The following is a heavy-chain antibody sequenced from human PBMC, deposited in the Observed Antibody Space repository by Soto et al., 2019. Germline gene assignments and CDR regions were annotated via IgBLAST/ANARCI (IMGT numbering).Heavy chain of an antibody. V-gene: IGHV4-31*03. D-gene: IGHD3-9*01. CDR2: IFYRGST. CDR3: ARVSGILTGSYCDF. Sequence: SETLSLTCTVSGGSISSDNYYWSWIRQHPGKGLEWIGYIFYRGSTYYNPSLKSRLTISVDTSKNQFSLKLSSVTAADTAVYYCARVSGILTGSYCDFWGQGTLVTAPQ. CDR1: GGSISSDNYY. J-gene: IGHJ4*02.